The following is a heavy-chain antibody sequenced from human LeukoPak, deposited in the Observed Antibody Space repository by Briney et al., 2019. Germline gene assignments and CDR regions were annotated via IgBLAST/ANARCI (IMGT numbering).Heavy chain of an antibody. CDR2: GSDVGGT. Sequence: PSQTLSLTCTVSGGSISSGSYYWSWIRQPPGKGLEWIGEGSDVGGTNYNPSLKSRVTISVDKSKNQFSLKLSSVTAADTAVYYCAREVYGSGPFDYWGQGTLVTVSS. J-gene: IGHJ4*02. CDR3: AREVYGSGPFDY. D-gene: IGHD3-10*01. V-gene: IGHV4-39*07. CDR1: GGSISSGSYY.